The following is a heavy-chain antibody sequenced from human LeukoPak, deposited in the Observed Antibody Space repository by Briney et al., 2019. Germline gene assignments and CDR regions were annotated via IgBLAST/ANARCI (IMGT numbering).Heavy chain of an antibody. CDR3: ARGGEYCTNGVCPSAFDI. V-gene: IGHV3-53*01. J-gene: IGHJ3*02. D-gene: IGHD2-8*01. CDR1: GFTFSSYS. Sequence: GGSLRLSCAASGFTFSSYSMNWVRQAPGKGLECVSVIYSGGSTYYADSVKGRFTISRDNTKNTVYVQMNSLRAEDTAVYYCARGGEYCTNGVCPSAFDIWGQGTMVTVSS. CDR2: IYSGGST.